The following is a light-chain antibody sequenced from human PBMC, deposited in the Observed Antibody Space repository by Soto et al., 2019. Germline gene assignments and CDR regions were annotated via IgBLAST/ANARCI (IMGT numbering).Light chain of an antibody. CDR2: DVT. CDR3: SSYRSGSTLVV. J-gene: IGLJ2*01. CDR1: SFDIGGYNY. V-gene: IGLV2-14*03. Sequence: QSALTQPASVSGSPGQSITISCTGTSFDIGGYNYVSWYQQHPGKAPKLMIYDVTTRPSGVSHRFSGSKSGNTASLTILGLQAEDEALYYCSSYRSGSTLVVFGGGTKLTVL.